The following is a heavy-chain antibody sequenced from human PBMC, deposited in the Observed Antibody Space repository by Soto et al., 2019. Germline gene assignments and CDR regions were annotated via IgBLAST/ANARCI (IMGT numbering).Heavy chain of an antibody. CDR2: IIPIFGTA. J-gene: IGHJ4*02. D-gene: IGHD1-26*01. CDR1: GGTFSSYA. CDR3: ARKVGALNTPFDY. V-gene: IGHV1-69*13. Sequence: ASVKVSCKASGGTFSSYAISWVRQAPGQGLEWMGGIIPIFGTANYAQKFQGRVTITADESTSTAYMELSSLRSEDTAVYYCARKVGALNTPFDYWGQGTLVTVSS.